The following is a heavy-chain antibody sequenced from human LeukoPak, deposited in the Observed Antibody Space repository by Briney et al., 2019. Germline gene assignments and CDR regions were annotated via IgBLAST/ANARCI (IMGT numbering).Heavy chain of an antibody. CDR1: GFTFSSYW. V-gene: IGHV3-74*01. Sequence: GGSLRLSCAASGFTFSSYWMHWVRQAPGKGLVWVSRINTDGSSTSYADSVKGRFTISRDNSKNTLYLQMNSLRAEDTAVYYCAKPYYDFWSANSHWGQGTLVTVSS. J-gene: IGHJ4*02. CDR2: INTDGSST. D-gene: IGHD3-3*01. CDR3: AKPYYDFWSANSH.